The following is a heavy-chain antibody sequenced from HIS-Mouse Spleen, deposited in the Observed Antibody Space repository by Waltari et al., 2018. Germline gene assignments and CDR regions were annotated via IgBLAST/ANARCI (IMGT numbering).Heavy chain of an antibody. Sequence: QVQLVESGGGVVQPGRSLRLSCAASGFTFSSYGMHWVRQAPGKWLEWVAVISYDGSKKYYADSVKGRFTISRDNSKNTLYLQMNSLRAEDTAVYYCAKDKHHAFDYWGQGTLVTVSS. CDR1: GFTFSSYG. V-gene: IGHV3-30*18. CDR3: AKDKHHAFDY. CDR2: ISYDGSKK. J-gene: IGHJ4*02.